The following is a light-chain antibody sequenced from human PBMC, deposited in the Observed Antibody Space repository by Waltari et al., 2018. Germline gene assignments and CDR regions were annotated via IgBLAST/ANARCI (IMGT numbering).Light chain of an antibody. Sequence: QSVLTQPPSVSAAPGQRVTISCSGGSSNIGNNYVSWYRQFPGTAPKLLIYEKRERPSGLPGLFSGSKSGTSSTLDITGLQAGDEADYYCGTWDSSLSGAVFGGGTHLTVL. CDR3: GTWDSSLSGAV. J-gene: IGLJ7*01. CDR1: SSNIGNNY. CDR2: EKR. V-gene: IGLV1-51*02.